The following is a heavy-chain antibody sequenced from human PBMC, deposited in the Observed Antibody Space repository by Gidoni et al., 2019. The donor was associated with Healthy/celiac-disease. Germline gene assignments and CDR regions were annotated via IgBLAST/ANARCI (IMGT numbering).Heavy chain of an antibody. CDR1: GFTFSSYA. Sequence: QVQLVESGGGVVQPGRSLRLSCAASGFTFSSYAMLWVRQAPGKGLEWVAVKSYDGSNKYYADSVKGRFTISRDNSKNTLYLQMNRLGAEDTAVYYCARDGYDFWSGYYTSTPYYFDYWGQGTLVTVSS. V-gene: IGHV3-30-3*01. D-gene: IGHD3-3*01. CDR3: ARDGYDFWSGYYTSTPYYFDY. J-gene: IGHJ4*02. CDR2: KSYDGSNK.